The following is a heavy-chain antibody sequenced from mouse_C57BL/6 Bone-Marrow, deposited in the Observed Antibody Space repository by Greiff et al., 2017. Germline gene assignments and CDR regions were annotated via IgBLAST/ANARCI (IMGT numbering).Heavy chain of an antibody. J-gene: IGHJ2*01. V-gene: IGHV1-55*01. CDR1: GYTFTSYW. D-gene: IGHD4-1*01. CDR3: SRSGTLGRSCSY. CDR2: IYPTSGRT. Sequence: QVQLQQPGAELVKPGASVKMSCKASGYTFTSYWITWVKQRPGQGLEWIGDIYPTSGRTNYNEKFKSKAILTVDTSSNTAYMQLSSLTSENAAVFYLSRSGTLGRSCSYWGQGTTLTVSS.